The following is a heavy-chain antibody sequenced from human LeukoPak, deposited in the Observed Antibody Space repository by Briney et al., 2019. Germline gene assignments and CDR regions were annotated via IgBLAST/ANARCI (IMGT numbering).Heavy chain of an antibody. CDR2: ISSSSSYI. CDR3: ARGQQWLVGNWFDP. CDR1: GFTFSSYS. D-gene: IGHD6-19*01. Sequence: PGGSLRLSCAASGFTFSSYSMNWVRQAPGKGLEWVSSISSSSSYIYYADSVKGRFTISRDNAKNSLYLQMNSLRAEDTAVYYCARGQQWLVGNWFDPWGQGTLVTVSS. J-gene: IGHJ5*02. V-gene: IGHV3-21*01.